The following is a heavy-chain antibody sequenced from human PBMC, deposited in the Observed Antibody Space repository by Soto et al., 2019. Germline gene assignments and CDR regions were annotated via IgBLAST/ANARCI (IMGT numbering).Heavy chain of an antibody. J-gene: IGHJ4*02. CDR3: ARSVILSGGSYKGLIRLHYFDT. D-gene: IGHD3-3*01. CDR2: NYYSGST. CDR1: GGSISSGGYY. Sequence: SETLSLTCTVSGGSISSGGYYWTWIRQHPGKGLEWIGYNYYSGSTYYNPSLKSRVTMSLDASKNQFSLKVNSVTAADTAVYYCARSVILSGGSYKGLIRLHYFDTWGPGTLVTVSS. V-gene: IGHV4-31*03.